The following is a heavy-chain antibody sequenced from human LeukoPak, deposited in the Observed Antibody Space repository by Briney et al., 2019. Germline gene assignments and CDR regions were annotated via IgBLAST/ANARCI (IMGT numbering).Heavy chain of an antibody. CDR2: INSDGSST. CDR1: GFTFSSYW. D-gene: IGHD1-26*01. V-gene: IGHV3-74*01. J-gene: IGHJ3*01. CDR3: ARVVSYGFDL. Sequence: GGSLRLSCAASGFTFSSYWMYWVRQAPGKGLVWVSRINSDGSSTIYADSVKGRFTISRDNAKNTLYLQMNSLRAEDTAVYYCARVVSYGFDLWGQGTMVTVFS.